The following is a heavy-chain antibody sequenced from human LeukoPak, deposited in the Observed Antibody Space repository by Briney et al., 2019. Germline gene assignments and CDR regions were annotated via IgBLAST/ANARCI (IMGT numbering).Heavy chain of an antibody. CDR2: ISYDGSNK. Sequence: PGGSLRLSCAASGFTFSSYAMHWVRQAPGKGLEWVAVISYDGSNKYYADSVKGRFTISRDNSKNTLYLQMNSLRAEDTAVYYCARDSYYDSSGPYYYGMDVWGQGTTVTVSS. D-gene: IGHD3-22*01. V-gene: IGHV3-30-3*01. CDR3: ARDSYYDSSGPYYYGMDV. J-gene: IGHJ6*02. CDR1: GFTFSSYA.